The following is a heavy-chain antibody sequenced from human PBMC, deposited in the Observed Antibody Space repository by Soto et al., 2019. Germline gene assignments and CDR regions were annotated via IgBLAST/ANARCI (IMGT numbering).Heavy chain of an antibody. J-gene: IGHJ4*02. CDR3: ARGVSAGVDY. V-gene: IGHV1-8*01. CDR2: MQPSTGRT. CDR1: GSSFTSLD. Sequence: QVQLVQSGAEVREPGASVKVSCKASGSSFTSLDITWVRQTAGQGLEWMGWMQPSTGRTGYAQKFQGRVTMTRDTSINTAYMELTTLTSDDTAVYYCARGVSAGVDYWGQGTLVTVSS. D-gene: IGHD1-26*01.